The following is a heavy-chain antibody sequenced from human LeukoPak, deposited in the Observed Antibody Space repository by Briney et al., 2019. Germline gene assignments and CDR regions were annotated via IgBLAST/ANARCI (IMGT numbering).Heavy chain of an antibody. Sequence: PVKVSCKASGGTFSSYAISWVRQAPGQGLEWMGGIIPIFGTANYAQKFQGRVTITTNESTNTAYMELSSLRSEDTAVYYCARGILTGYYSPTYYYYYYMDVWGKGTTVTVSS. D-gene: IGHD3-9*01. J-gene: IGHJ6*03. CDR1: GGTFSSYA. CDR3: ARGILTGYYSPTYYYYYYMDV. CDR2: IIPIFGTA. V-gene: IGHV1-69*05.